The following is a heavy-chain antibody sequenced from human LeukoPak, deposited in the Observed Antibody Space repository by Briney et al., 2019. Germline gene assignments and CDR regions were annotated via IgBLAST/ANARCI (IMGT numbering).Heavy chain of an antibody. D-gene: IGHD5-24*01. CDR3: AREGYNYSFDY. CDR1: GGSISSSSYY. J-gene: IGHJ4*02. V-gene: IGHV4-39*07. CDR2: IYYSGST. Sequence: ASQTLSLTCTVSGGSISSSSYYWGWIRQPPGKGLEWIGSIYYSGSTYYNPSLKSRVTISVDTSKNQFSLKLSSVTAADTAVYYCAREGYNYSFDYWGQGTLVTVSS.